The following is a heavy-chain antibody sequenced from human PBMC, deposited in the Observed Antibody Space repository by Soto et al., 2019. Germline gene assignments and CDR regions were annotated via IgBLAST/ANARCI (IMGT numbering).Heavy chain of an antibody. V-gene: IGHV3-23*01. Sequence: EVQLLESGGGLVQPGGSFRLSGAASGFTFSSYAMDWARQAPGTVLEWVSVIDGSGGDTSFADSVTGRFSISRDNSKNMLYLHMNSLRAEDSATYYCAKEMVAAAYVETSPFDLWGQGTLVTVSS. CDR1: GFTFSSYA. CDR3: AKEMVAAAYVETSPFDL. D-gene: IGHD2-15*01. CDR2: IDGSGGDT. J-gene: IGHJ4*02.